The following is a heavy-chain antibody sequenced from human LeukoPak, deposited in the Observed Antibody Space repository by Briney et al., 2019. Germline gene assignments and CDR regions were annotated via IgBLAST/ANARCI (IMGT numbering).Heavy chain of an antibody. CDR2: ISSSGSTI. CDR1: GFTFSSYS. Sequence: GGSLRLSCAASGFTFSSYSMNWVRQAPGKGLEWVSYISSSGSTIYYADSVKGRFTISRDNAKNSLYLQMNSLRAEDTAVYYCASDIRTSIVRTTVNNYWGQGTLVTVSS. J-gene: IGHJ4*02. CDR3: ASDIRTSIVRTTVNNY. V-gene: IGHV3-48*04. D-gene: IGHD4-17*01.